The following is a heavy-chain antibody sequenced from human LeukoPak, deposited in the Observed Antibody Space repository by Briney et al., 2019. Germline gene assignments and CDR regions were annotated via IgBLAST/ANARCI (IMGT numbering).Heavy chain of an antibody. Sequence: SETLSLTCAVYGGSFSDYYWSWIRQPPGKGLEWIGEINHSGTTNYSPSLKSRVSISVDTSKNQFSLKLNSVTAADAAMYYCASHYSSGSYRYTGCFDSWGQGMLVNVSS. CDR1: GGSFSDYY. V-gene: IGHV4-34*01. CDR3: ASHYSSGSYRYTGCFDS. CDR2: INHSGTT. J-gene: IGHJ4*02. D-gene: IGHD3-16*02.